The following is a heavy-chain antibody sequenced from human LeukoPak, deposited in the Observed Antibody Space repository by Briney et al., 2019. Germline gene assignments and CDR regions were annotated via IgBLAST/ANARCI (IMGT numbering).Heavy chain of an antibody. V-gene: IGHV1-2*02. Sequence: ASVKVSCKASGYTFTGYYMHWVRQAPGQGLEWMGWINPNSGGTNYAQKFQGRVTMTRDTSISTAYMELSRLRSDDTAVYYCARGHGDYGENWFDPWGQGTLVTVSS. D-gene: IGHD4-17*01. CDR2: INPNSGGT. CDR3: ARGHGDYGENWFDP. CDR1: GYTFTGYY. J-gene: IGHJ5*02.